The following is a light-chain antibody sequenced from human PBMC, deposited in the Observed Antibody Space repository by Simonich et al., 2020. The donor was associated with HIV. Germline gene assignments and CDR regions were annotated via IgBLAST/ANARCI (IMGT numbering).Light chain of an antibody. V-gene: IGKV3-15*01. Sequence: DIVLTQSPATLSVSPGERATLSCRASQSVSSNLAWYQQKRGQAPRRLIHGASTRAAGIPARFSGSGSGTEFTLTISRLQSEDFAVYYCQQYNNWPPYTFGQGTKLEIK. CDR3: QQYNNWPPYT. J-gene: IGKJ2*01. CDR1: QSVSSN. CDR2: GAS.